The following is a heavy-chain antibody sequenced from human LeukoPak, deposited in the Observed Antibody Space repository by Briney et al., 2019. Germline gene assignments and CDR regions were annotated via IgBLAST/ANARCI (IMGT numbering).Heavy chain of an antibody. CDR1: GYTFTSYA. J-gene: IGHJ6*01. CDR2: INTNTGNP. Sequence: ASVKVSCKASGYTFTSYAMNWVRQAPGQGLEWMGWINTNTGNPTYAQGFTGRFVFSLDTSVSTAYLQISSLKAEDTAVYYCARGRYGSFFYYYYGMDVWGQGTTVRVFS. CDR3: ARGRYGSFFYYYYGMDV. V-gene: IGHV7-4-1*02. D-gene: IGHD3-10*01.